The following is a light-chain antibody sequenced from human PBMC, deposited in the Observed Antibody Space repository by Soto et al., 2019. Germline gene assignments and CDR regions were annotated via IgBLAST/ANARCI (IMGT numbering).Light chain of an antibody. CDR2: GAS. Sequence: VLTQSPGTLSLTPGERATLSCRASQSLGSTSLAWYQQKSGQPPRLLISGASKRAAGVPDRFSGSGSGTDFTLVISRLETEVLAVYYCQHPVDSPRTFGQGTKVDLK. J-gene: IGKJ1*01. V-gene: IGKV3-20*01. CDR1: QSLGSTS. CDR3: QHPVDSPRT.